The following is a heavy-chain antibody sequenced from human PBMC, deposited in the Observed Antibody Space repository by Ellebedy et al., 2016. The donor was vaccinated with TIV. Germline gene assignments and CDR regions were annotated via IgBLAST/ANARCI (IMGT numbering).Heavy chain of an antibody. CDR2: IYSSGST. V-gene: IGHV4-59*13. Sequence: MPSETLSLTCTVSGGSISSYYWTWIRQPPGKGLEWIGYIYSSGSTDYKPSLKTRVTISVDTSKNHFSLNLKSVTAADTAVYFCSGAYGRATPRSWGQGTLVTVSS. CDR1: GGSISSYY. J-gene: IGHJ5*02. D-gene: IGHD3-10*01. CDR3: SGAYGRATPRS.